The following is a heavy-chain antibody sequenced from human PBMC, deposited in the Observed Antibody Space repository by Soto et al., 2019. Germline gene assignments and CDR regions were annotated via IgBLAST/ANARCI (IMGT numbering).Heavy chain of an antibody. CDR2: ISGSGGST. V-gene: IGHV3-23*01. CDR3: AKVGGYWYNWNLDV. Sequence: PGGSLRLSCAASGFTFSSYAMSWVRQAPGKGLEWVSAISGSGGSTYYADSVKGRFTISSDNSKNTLYLQMNSLRAEDTAVYYCAKVGGYWYNWNLDVWGQGTTVTVSS. CDR1: GFTFSSYA. D-gene: IGHD1-20*01. J-gene: IGHJ6*02.